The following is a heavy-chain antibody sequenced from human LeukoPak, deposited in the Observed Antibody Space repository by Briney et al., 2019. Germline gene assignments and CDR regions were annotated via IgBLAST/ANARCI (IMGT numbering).Heavy chain of an antibody. J-gene: IGHJ4*02. V-gene: IGHV3-48*03. D-gene: IGHD3-22*01. CDR3: AGDYDSSGYSY. Sequence: GSLRLSCAASGFTFSSYEMNWVRQAPGKGLEWVSYISSSGSTIYYADSVKGRFTISRDNAKNSLYLQMNSLRAEDTAVYYCAGDYDSSGYSYWGQGTLVTVSS. CDR2: ISSSGSTI. CDR1: GFTFSSYE.